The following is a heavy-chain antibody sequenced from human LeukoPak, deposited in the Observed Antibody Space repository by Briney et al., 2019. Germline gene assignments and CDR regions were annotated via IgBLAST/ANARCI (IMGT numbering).Heavy chain of an antibody. CDR2: IKQDGSEK. CDR1: GFTFSSYW. D-gene: IGHD1-1*01. V-gene: IGHV3-7*01. Sequence: GGSLRLSCAASGFTFSSYWMSWVRQAPGKWLEWVANIKQDGSEKYYVDSVKGRFTISRDNAKNSLYLQMNSLRAEDTAVYYCARERRTNNYYYYMDVWGKGTTVTVSS. J-gene: IGHJ6*03. CDR3: ARERRTNNYYYYMDV.